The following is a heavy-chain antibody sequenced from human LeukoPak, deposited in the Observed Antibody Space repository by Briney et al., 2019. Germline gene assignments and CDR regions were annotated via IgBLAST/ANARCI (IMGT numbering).Heavy chain of an antibody. CDR3: ARSSIAAAGHLDY. CDR1: GFTFSSYS. CDR2: ISSSSSYI. D-gene: IGHD6-13*01. Sequence: GGSLRLSCAASGFTFSSYSMNWVRQAPGKGLEWVSSISSSSSYIYYADSVKGRFTISRDNAKKSLYLQMNSLRAEDTAVYYCARSSIAAAGHLDYWGQGTLVTVSS. V-gene: IGHV3-21*01. J-gene: IGHJ4*02.